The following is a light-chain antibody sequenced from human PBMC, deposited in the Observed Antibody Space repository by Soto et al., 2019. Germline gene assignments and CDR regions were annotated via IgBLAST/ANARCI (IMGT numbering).Light chain of an antibody. CDR1: QGISTY. CDR2: AAS. CDR3: QKYNSAPLT. Sequence: DIQRTQSPSSLSASVGDRVTITCRASQGISTYLAWYQQKPGKVPKLLIYAASTLQSGVPSRFSGSGSVTDFTLTISSLQPEDVATYYCQKYNSAPLTFGGGTKVEIK. V-gene: IGKV1-27*01. J-gene: IGKJ4*01.